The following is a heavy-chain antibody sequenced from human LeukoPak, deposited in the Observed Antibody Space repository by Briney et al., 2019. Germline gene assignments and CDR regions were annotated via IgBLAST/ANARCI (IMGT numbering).Heavy chain of an antibody. Sequence: ASVKVSCKASGYTFTAYYMHWVRQAPGQGLEWMGRINPNSGGTNYAQKFQGRVTMTRDTSISTAYMELSRLRSDDTAVYYCARGRYCSNNNCPPNPRIAAAGTNKNWFDPWGQGTLATVSS. CDR2: INPNSGGT. CDR1: GYTFTAYY. CDR3: ARGRYCSNNNCPPNPRIAAAGTNKNWFDP. V-gene: IGHV1-2*06. J-gene: IGHJ5*02. D-gene: IGHD6-13*01.